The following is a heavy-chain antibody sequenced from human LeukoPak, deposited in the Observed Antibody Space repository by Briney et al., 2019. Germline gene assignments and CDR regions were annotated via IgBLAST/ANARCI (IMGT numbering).Heavy chain of an antibody. Sequence: SETLSLTCAVYGGSFSGYYWSWIRQPPGKGLEWIGEINHSGSTNYNPSLKSRVTISVDTSKNQFSLKLSSVTAADTAVYYCARVLVVPALRFDPWGQGTLVTVSS. CDR3: ARVLVVPALRFDP. CDR2: INHSGST. D-gene: IGHD2-2*01. J-gene: IGHJ5*02. CDR1: GGSFSGYY. V-gene: IGHV4-34*01.